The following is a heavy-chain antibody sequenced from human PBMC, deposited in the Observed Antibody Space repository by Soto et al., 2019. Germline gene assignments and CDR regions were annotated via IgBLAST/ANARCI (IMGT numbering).Heavy chain of an antibody. J-gene: IGHJ5*02. Sequence: QVQLQESGPGLVKPSQTLSLTCTVSGGSISSGGYYWSWIRQHPGKGLEWIGYIYYSGSTYYNPSLKSRINISVDTAKNQVPLKLSSVTAADTAVYYCARVGGINWFDPWGQGTLVTVSS. CDR2: IYYSGST. CDR1: GGSISSGGYY. CDR3: ARVGGINWFDP. D-gene: IGHD3-16*01. V-gene: IGHV4-31*03.